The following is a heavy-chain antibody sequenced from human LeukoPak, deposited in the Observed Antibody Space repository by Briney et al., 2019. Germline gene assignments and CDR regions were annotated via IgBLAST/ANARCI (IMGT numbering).Heavy chain of an antibody. V-gene: IGHV3-7*01. CDR1: VFTFFRYW. CDR3: MRQERAYFFGH. Sequence: GGGLRLSCAASVFTFFRYWRTGGRQARGRGGEWVANIRQDGSEKNDVHSVRGGFTISRDNAKNSLYLQMNSLRVEDTPVYFCMRQERAYFFGHRGQGSLVTVSS. J-gene: IGHJ1*01. CDR2: IRQDGSEK. D-gene: IGHD3-3*01.